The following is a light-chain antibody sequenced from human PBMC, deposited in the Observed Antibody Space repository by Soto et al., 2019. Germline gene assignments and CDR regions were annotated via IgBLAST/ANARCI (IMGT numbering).Light chain of an antibody. V-gene: IGLV2-14*01. J-gene: IGLJ2*01. CDR3: SSFTNSGTVV. CDR2: EVN. Sequence: QSVLTQPASVSGSPGQSITISCTGTSSDVGGHNYVSWYQQHPGKAPKNMIYEVNNGPSGVSDRFSGSKPGNTASLTISGLQAEDEAYYYCSSFTNSGTVVFGGGTKVTVL. CDR1: SSDVGGHNY.